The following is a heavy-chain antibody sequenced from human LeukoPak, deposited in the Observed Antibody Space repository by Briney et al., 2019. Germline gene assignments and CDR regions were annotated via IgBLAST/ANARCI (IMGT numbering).Heavy chain of an antibody. D-gene: IGHD3-10*01. V-gene: IGHV4-59*08. Sequence: SETLSLTCTVSGGSISSYYWSWIRQPPGKGLEWIGYIYYSGSTNYNPSLKSRVTISVDTTKNQFSLKVSSVTAADAAVYYCARRDTMVRGVITNYYFDYWGQGTLVTVSS. CDR3: ARRDTMVRGVITNYYFDY. CDR2: IYYSGST. J-gene: IGHJ4*02. CDR1: GGSISSYY.